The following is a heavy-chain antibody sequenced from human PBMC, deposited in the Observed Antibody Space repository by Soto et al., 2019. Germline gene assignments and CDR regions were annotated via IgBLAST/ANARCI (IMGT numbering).Heavy chain of an antibody. D-gene: IGHD3-10*01. CDR1: GGTFSSYA. Sequence: ASVKVSCKASGGTFSSYAIRWVRQAPGQGLEWMGWISAYNGNTNYAQKLQGRVTMTTDTSTSTAYMELRSLRSDDTAVYYCARGTDTMVRGVISYYYYYMDVWGKGTTVTVSS. V-gene: IGHV1-18*01. CDR2: ISAYNGNT. J-gene: IGHJ6*03. CDR3: ARGTDTMVRGVISYYYYYMDV.